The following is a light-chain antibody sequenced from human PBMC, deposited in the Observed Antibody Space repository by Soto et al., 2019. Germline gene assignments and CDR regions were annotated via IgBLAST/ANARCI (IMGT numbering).Light chain of an antibody. Sequence: EVVLTQSPVTLAVSPCERVTLSFRASESVSTNLAWYQQKAGQAPRLLIYGASTRATGIPARFSGSGSGTEFTLTISGLQSEDFAVYSCQQYSIWRTLGQGTKVDTK. J-gene: IGKJ1*01. CDR2: GAS. CDR3: QQYSIWRT. CDR1: ESVSTN. V-gene: IGKV3-15*01.